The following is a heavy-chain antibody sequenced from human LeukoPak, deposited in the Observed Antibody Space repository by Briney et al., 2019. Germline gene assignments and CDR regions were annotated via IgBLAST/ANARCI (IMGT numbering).Heavy chain of an antibody. Sequence: SETLSLTCTVSGGSISSYYWSWIRQPPGKGLEWIGYIYYSGSTNYNPSLKSRVTISVDTSKNQFSLKLSSVTAADTAVYYCARTSKKGNYYGMDVWGQGTTVTVSS. J-gene: IGHJ6*02. CDR1: GGSISSYY. CDR2: IYYSGST. V-gene: IGHV4-59*01. D-gene: IGHD3-10*01. CDR3: ARTSKKGNYYGMDV.